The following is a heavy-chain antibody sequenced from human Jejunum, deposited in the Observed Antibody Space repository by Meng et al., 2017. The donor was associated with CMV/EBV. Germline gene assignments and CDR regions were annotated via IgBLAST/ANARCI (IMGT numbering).Heavy chain of an antibody. CDR3: AKSHSSSSGSFNY. CDR1: GFTFSDYA. D-gene: IGHD6-6*01. V-gene: IGHV3-23*03. J-gene: IGHJ4*02. Sequence: SGFTFSDYAVAWVRQAPGKGLEWVSGIYGGGGSTHYADSVRGRFVISRDNSKSTLYLQVNSLRADDTAVYYCAKSHSSSSGSFNYWGQGILVTVSS. CDR2: IYGGGGST.